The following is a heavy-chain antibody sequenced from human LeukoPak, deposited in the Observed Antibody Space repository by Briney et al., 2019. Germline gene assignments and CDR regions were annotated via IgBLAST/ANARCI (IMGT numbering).Heavy chain of an antibody. CDR1: GYTFTNYD. CDR2: MSPNNGNT. J-gene: IGHJ4*02. V-gene: IGHV1-8*01. Sequence: ASVKVSCKTSGYTFTNYDINWVRQATGQGLEWLGWMSPNNGNTGYAQKFQGRVTMTRDTSINTAYMELSSLRSEDTAVYYCARDLYTATTLSLDYRGQGTLVTVSS. CDR3: ARDLYTATTLSLDY. D-gene: IGHD5-18*01.